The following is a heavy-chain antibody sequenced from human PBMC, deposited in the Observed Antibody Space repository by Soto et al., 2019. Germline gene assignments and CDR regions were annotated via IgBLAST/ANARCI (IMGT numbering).Heavy chain of an antibody. D-gene: IGHD1-26*01. J-gene: IGHJ4*02. Sequence: GGSLRLSCAASGFTFSSYAMSWVRQAPGKGLEWVSAISGSGGSTYYADSVKGRFTISRDNSKNTLYLQMNSLRAEDTAVYYCAKDSSHIVGATPSDYWGQGTLVTVSS. CDR1: GFTFSSYA. CDR3: AKDSSHIVGATPSDY. V-gene: IGHV3-23*01. CDR2: ISGSGGST.